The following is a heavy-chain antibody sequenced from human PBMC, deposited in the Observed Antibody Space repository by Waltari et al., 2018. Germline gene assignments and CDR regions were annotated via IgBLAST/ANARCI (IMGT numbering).Heavy chain of an antibody. D-gene: IGHD3-22*01. CDR1: GFSLSTSGVG. J-gene: IGHJ4*02. Sequence: QITLKESGPTLVKPTQTLTLTCTFSGFSLSTSGVGVGWIRQPPGKALEWLALIYWNDDKRYSPSLKGRLTITKDTSKNQVVLTMTNMDPVDTATYYCALYSGSLDYWGQGTLVTVSS. CDR2: IYWNDDK. CDR3: ALYSGSLDY. V-gene: IGHV2-5*01.